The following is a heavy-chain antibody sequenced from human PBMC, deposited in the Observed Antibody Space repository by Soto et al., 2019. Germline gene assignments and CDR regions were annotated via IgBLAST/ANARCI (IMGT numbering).Heavy chain of an antibody. J-gene: IGHJ4*02. CDR2: VIPMDDSV. V-gene: IGHV1-69*06. Sequence: QVQLVQSGAEVKKPGSSVKVSCEASGGTFNTYTINWVRQAPGRGLEWMGQVIPMDDSVNYPESFQGRVTITADKTTNIAYMELSSLRSEDTALYFCASWRSYSGSYCFDYWGQGTLVIVSS. CDR3: ASWRSYSGSYCFDY. CDR1: GGTFNTYT. D-gene: IGHD1-26*01.